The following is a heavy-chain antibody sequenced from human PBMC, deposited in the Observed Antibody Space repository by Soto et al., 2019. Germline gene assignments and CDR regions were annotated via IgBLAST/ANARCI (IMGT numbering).Heavy chain of an antibody. V-gene: IGHV3-48*01. D-gene: IGHD6-13*01. J-gene: IGHJ4*02. CDR1: GFTFSSYS. Sequence: EVQLVESGGGLVQPGGSLRLSCAASGFTFSSYSMNWVRQAPGKGLEWVSYISSSSSTIYYADSVKGRFTISRDNAKNSLYLQMNSLRAEDTAVYYCAGDKESSSWYLDYWGQGTLVTVSS. CDR2: ISSSSSTI. CDR3: AGDKESSSWYLDY.